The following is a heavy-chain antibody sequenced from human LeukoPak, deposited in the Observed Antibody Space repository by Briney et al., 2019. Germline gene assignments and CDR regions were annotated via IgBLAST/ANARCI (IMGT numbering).Heavy chain of an antibody. D-gene: IGHD2-2*02. CDR1: GGTFSSYA. V-gene: IGHV1-18*01. CDR2: ISAYNGNT. CDR3: ARDHQLLLYRGAFDY. J-gene: IGHJ4*02. Sequence: GASVKVSCKASGGTFSSYAISWVRQAPGQGLEWMGWISAYNGNTNYAQKFQGRVTMTTDTSTSTAYMELRSLRSDDTAVYYCARDHQLLLYRGAFDYWGQGTLVTVSS.